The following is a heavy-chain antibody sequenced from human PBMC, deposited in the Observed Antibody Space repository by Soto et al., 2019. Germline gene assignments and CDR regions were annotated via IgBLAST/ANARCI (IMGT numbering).Heavy chain of an antibody. CDR3: AKDREYYYDSSGYYYDPYFDY. Sequence: GGSLRLSCASSVFTFITYAMTWVRQAPGKGLEWVSAISGSGGSTYYADSVKGRFTISRDNSKNTLYLQMNSLRAEDTAVYYCAKDREYYYDSSGYYYDPYFDYWGQGTLVTVSS. V-gene: IGHV3-23*01. J-gene: IGHJ4*02. CDR2: ISGSGGST. D-gene: IGHD3-22*01. CDR1: VFTFITYA.